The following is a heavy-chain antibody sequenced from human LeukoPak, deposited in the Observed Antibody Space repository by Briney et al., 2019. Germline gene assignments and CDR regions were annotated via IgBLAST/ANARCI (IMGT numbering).Heavy chain of an antibody. CDR1: GGSISSYY. CDR3: ARDLVTVTKGFHI. CDR2: IYTSGST. V-gene: IGHV4-4*07. J-gene: IGHJ3*02. D-gene: IGHD4-17*01. Sequence: SETLSLTCIVSGGSISSYYWSWIRQPAGKGLEWIGRIYTSGSTNYNPSLKSRVTISIDTSKNQFSLKLRSVTAADTAVYYCARDLVTVTKGFHIWGQGTMVSVSS.